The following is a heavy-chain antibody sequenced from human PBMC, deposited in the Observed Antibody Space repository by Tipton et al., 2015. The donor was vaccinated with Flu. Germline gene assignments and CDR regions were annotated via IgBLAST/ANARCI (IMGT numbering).Heavy chain of an antibody. Sequence: TLSLTCSVSGDSIGGAYYWGWIRQPPGKGLEWIGNSHHTGSTYRNPSLKSRVIISVDRSKNQFSLKLSSVTAADTAVYYCARGLYGSGSYQRRYFDYWGQGTLVTVSS. CDR3: ARGLYGSGSYQRRYFDY. CDR1: GDSIGGAYY. CDR2: SHHTGST. V-gene: IGHV4-38-2*02. D-gene: IGHD3-10*01. J-gene: IGHJ4*02.